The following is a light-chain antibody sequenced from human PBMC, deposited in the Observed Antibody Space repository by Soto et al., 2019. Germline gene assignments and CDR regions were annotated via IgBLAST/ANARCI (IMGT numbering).Light chain of an antibody. CDR2: EVS. V-gene: IGLV2-14*01. CDR1: NSDIGGYNY. J-gene: IGLJ2*01. Sequence: QSALTQPASVSGSPGQSITISCTGSNSDIGGYNYVSWYQQHPGKAPRLMIFEVSNRPSGVSNRFSGSKSSNTASLTISGLQAEDEADYYCSSYTSRGPWVFGGGTKLTVL. CDR3: SSYTSRGPWV.